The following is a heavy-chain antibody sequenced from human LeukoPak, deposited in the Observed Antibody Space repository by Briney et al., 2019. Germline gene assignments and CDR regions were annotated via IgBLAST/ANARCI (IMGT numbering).Heavy chain of an antibody. D-gene: IGHD2-2*01. J-gene: IGHJ3*02. CDR1: GFTFSSYS. CDR2: ISSSSSYI. V-gene: IGHV3-21*01. CDR3: ARVWGCSSTSCYDAFDI. Sequence: GGSLRLSCAASGFTFSSYSMNGVRQAPGKGLEWASSISSSSSYIYYADSVKGRFTISRDNAKNSLYLQMNSLRAEDTAVYHCARVWGCSSTSCYDAFDIWGQGTMVTVSS.